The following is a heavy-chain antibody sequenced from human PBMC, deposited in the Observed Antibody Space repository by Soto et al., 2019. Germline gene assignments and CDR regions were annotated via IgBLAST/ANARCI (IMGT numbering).Heavy chain of an antibody. CDR1: GFYFNNYG. CDR3: AREDSIIIPAVSDF. V-gene: IGHV3-21*01. D-gene: IGHD2-2*01. CDR2: VSKSDYT. Sequence: GGSLRLSCAVSGFYFNNYGINWVRQAPGKGLEWVSSVSKSDYTYYSDPVKGRFTISRDNAKNSVSLQMNSLRPEDTAVYYCAREDSIIIPAVSDFWGQGTLVTVSS. J-gene: IGHJ4*02.